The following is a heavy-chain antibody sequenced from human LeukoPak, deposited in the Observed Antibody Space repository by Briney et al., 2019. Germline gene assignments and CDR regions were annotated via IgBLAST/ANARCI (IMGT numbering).Heavy chain of an antibody. J-gene: IGHJ4*02. D-gene: IGHD2/OR15-2a*01. Sequence: PSETLSLTCAVYGGSFSGYYWSWIRQPPGKGLEWIGEINHSGSTNYNPSLKSRVTISVDTSKNQFSRKLSSVTAADTAVYYCARAGGSMAHFDYWGQGTLVTVSS. CDR2: INHSGST. V-gene: IGHV4-34*01. CDR1: GGSFSGYY. CDR3: ARAGGSMAHFDY.